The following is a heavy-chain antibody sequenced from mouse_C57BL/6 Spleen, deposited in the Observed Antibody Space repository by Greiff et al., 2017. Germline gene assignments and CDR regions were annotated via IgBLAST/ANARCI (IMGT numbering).Heavy chain of an antibody. CDR1: GFTFSSYA. J-gene: IGHJ3*01. CDR2: ISDGGSYT. CDR3: ARGEIYYYGSSYAWFAY. V-gene: IGHV5-4*03. Sequence: EVKVVESGGGLVKPGGSLKLSCAASGFTFSSYAMSWVRQTPEKRLEWVATISDGGSYTYYPDNVKGRFTISRDNAKNNLYLQMSHLKSEDTAMYYCARGEIYYYGSSYAWFAYWGQGTLVTVSA. D-gene: IGHD1-1*01.